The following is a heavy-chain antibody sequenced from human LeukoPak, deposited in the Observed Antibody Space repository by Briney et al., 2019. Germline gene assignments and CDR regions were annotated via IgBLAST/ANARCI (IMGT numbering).Heavy chain of an antibody. D-gene: IGHD3-10*01. V-gene: IGHV3-7*01. Sequence: GGSLRLSCLASGFTFSDHWMRWVRQAPGKGLEWVANIKEDGSEKYYVDSVKGRFTISRDNAKNSLYLQMSSLRAEDTAVYYCTTSYGVFDYWGQGTLVTVSS. CDR1: GFTFSDHW. CDR3: TTSYGVFDY. CDR2: IKEDGSEK. J-gene: IGHJ4*02.